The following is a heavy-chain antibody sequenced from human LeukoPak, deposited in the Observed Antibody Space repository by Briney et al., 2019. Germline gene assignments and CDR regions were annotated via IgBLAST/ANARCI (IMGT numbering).Heavy chain of an antibody. J-gene: IGHJ6*02. Sequence: GASVKVSCKASGYTFTSYDINWVRQATGQGLEWMGWMNPNSGNTGYAQKFQGRVTMTRNTSISTAYMELSSLRSEDTAVYYCARVEALDTVTTRYYYYGMDVWGQGTTVTVSS. CDR3: ARVEALDTVTTRYYYYGMDV. V-gene: IGHV1-8*01. CDR1: GYTFTSYD. D-gene: IGHD4-17*01. CDR2: MNPNSGNT.